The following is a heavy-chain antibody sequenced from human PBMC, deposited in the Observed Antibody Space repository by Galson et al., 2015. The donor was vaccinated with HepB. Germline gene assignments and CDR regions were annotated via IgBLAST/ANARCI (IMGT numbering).Heavy chain of an antibody. J-gene: IGHJ4*02. V-gene: IGHV3-23*01. Sequence: SVRLSCEASGFFFNNYAMDWVRKAPGKGLEWVSTISSGSGSTTYADSVKGRFTISRDNSKNTLYLQMNSLRPEDTAVYYCVRDLDIWGSHRDYFDHWGQGTLVTVSS. CDR2: ISSGSGST. CDR1: GFFFNNYA. CDR3: VRDLDIWGSHRDYFDH. D-gene: IGHD3-16*02.